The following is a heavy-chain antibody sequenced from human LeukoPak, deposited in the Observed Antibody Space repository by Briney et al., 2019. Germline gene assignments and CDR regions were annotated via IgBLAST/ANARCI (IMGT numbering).Heavy chain of an antibody. J-gene: IGHJ4*02. CDR1: GFTLSTYG. Sequence: PGGALRLSCAASGFTLSTYGMHWVRQAPGKGLEWVAFIRYDGSKKTYADSVKGRFTISRDNSKNTLYLQMNILRAEDTAVYYCAKDPGGEVLRDYWGQGTLVTVSS. V-gene: IGHV3-30*02. CDR3: AKDPGGEVLRDY. CDR2: IRYDGSKK. D-gene: IGHD3-10*01.